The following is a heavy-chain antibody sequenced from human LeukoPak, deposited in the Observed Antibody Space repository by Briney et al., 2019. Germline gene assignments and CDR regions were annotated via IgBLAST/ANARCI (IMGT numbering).Heavy chain of an antibody. V-gene: IGHV3-23*01. CDR2: ISGSGGNT. Sequence: GGSLRLSCAASGFTFSSYAMSWVRQAPGRGLEWVSAISGSGGNTYYADSVKGRFTISRDNSKNTLYLQMTSLRAEDTSVYYCAKGPLTEVAGTTWDYWGQGTPVTVSS. CDR3: AKGPLTEVAGTTWDY. D-gene: IGHD6-19*01. J-gene: IGHJ4*02. CDR1: GFTFSSYA.